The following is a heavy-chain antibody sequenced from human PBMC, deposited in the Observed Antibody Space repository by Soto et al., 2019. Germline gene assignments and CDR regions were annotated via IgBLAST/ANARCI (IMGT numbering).Heavy chain of an antibody. CDR2: INAGNGNT. CDR3: ARVVPFLEWLFSDTYYYYMDV. D-gene: IGHD3-3*02. Sequence: QVPLVQSGAEVKKPGASVKVSCKASGYTFTSYAMHWVRQAPGQRLEWMGWINAGNGNTKYSQKFQGRVTITRDTSASTAYMELSSLRSEDTAVYYCARVVPFLEWLFSDTYYYYMDVWGKGTTVTVSS. CDR1: GYTFTSYA. J-gene: IGHJ6*03. V-gene: IGHV1-3*01.